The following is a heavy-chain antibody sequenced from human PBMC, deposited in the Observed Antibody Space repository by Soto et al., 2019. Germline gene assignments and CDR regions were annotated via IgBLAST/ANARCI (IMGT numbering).Heavy chain of an antibody. Sequence: SETLSLTCTVSGGSISSYYWSWIRQPPGKGLEWIGYIYYSGSTNYNPSLKSRVTIPVDTSKNQFSLKLSSVTAADTAVYYCARSDYYGSGSYYGMDVWGQGTTVTVSS. CDR2: IYYSGST. J-gene: IGHJ6*02. D-gene: IGHD3-10*01. CDR1: GGSISSYY. V-gene: IGHV4-59*01. CDR3: ARSDYYGSGSYYGMDV.